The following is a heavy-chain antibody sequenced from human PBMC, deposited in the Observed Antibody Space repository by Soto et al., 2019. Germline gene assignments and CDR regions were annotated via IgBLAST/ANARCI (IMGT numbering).Heavy chain of an antibody. CDR3: AKDQADVLLWFGELSAFDY. CDR2: ISYDGSNK. D-gene: IGHD3-10*01. Sequence: TGGSLRLSCAASGFTFSSYGMHWVRQAPGKGLEWVAVISYDGSNKYYADSVKGRFTISRDNSKNTLYLQMNSLRAEDTAVYYCAKDQADVLLWFGELSAFDYWGQGTLVTVSS. CDR1: GFTFSSYG. J-gene: IGHJ4*02. V-gene: IGHV3-30*18.